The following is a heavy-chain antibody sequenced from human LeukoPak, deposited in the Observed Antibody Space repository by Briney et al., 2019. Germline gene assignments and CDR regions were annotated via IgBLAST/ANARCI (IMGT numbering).Heavy chain of an antibody. D-gene: IGHD1/OR15-1a*01. V-gene: IGHV3-9*01. Sequence: GGSLRLSCAASGFTFDDYAMHWVRHAPGKGVEWVSGISWNSGSIGYADSVKGRFTISRDNAKNSLYLQMNSLRAEDTALYYCAKGLGTNYYYYGMDVWGQGTTVTVSS. CDR1: GFTFDDYA. CDR2: ISWNSGSI. CDR3: AKGLGTNYYYYGMDV. J-gene: IGHJ6*02.